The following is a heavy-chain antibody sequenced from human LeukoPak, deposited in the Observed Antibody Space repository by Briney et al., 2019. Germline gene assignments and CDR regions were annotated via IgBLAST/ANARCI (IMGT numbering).Heavy chain of an antibody. J-gene: IGHJ4*02. CDR3: ARAGIEAFYYFDY. D-gene: IGHD6-13*01. V-gene: IGHV4-30-4*01. Sequence: PSQTLSLTCTVSGGSISSGDYYWSWIRQPPGKGLEWTGYIYYSGSTYYNPSLKSRVTISVDRSKNQFSLKLSSVTAADTAVYYCARAGIEAFYYFDYWGQGTLVTVSS. CDR1: GGSISSGDYY. CDR2: IYYSGST.